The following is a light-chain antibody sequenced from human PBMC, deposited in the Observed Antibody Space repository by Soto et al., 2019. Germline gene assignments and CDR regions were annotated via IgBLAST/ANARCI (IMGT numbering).Light chain of an antibody. V-gene: IGKV1-39*01. CDR3: QQTYNAPLT. Sequence: DIQMTQSPSSLSASVGDRVTITCRASESISDYVNWYQQKPGKAPKFLIYRASNLETGVPSRFSGSGSGTDFTLTISSLQPEEFATYYCQQTYNAPLTFGGGTKVDIK. CDR2: RAS. J-gene: IGKJ4*01. CDR1: ESISDY.